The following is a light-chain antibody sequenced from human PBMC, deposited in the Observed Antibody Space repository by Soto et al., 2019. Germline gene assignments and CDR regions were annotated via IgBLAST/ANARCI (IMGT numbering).Light chain of an antibody. J-gene: IGLJ1*01. V-gene: IGLV1-40*01. Sequence: QSVLTQPPSVSGAPGQRVTISCTGSSSNIGAGYDVHWYQQLPGTAPKLLIYGNSQRPSGVPDRFSGSKSGTSASLDTTGLKAEDDADYYCQSYDSSLSGRVFGTGTKITVL. CDR3: QSYDSSLSGRV. CDR1: SSNIGAGYD. CDR2: GNS.